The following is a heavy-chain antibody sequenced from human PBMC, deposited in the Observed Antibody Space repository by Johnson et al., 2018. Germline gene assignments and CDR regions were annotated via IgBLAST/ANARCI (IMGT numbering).Heavy chain of an antibody. CDR1: GFTFSDAW. J-gene: IGHJ3*02. Sequence: EVQLLETGGGLLKPGGSLRLSCEASGFTFSDAWMDWVRQAPGKGLEWVGRIKSNTDGGTTEYSSAVKGRFTISRDDSKNTLYLQMDSLKTEDTAVYYCTFAFAIWGQGTMVIVSS. CDR2: IKSNTDGGTT. V-gene: IGHV3-15*07. CDR3: TFAFAI.